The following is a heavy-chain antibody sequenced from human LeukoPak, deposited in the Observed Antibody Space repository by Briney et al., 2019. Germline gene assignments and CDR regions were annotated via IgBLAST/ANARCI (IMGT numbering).Heavy chain of an antibody. CDR1: GGSISSSSYY. CDR3: ARVRYSSSWWDYYYYMDV. Sequence: KSSETLSLTCTVSGGSISSSSYYWGWIRQPPGKGLEWIGSVYYSGSTYYNPSLKSRVTISVDTSKNQFSLKLNSVTAADTAVYYCARVRYSSSWWDYYYYMDVWGKGTTVTISS. J-gene: IGHJ6*03. CDR2: VYYSGST. D-gene: IGHD6-13*01. V-gene: IGHV4-39*07.